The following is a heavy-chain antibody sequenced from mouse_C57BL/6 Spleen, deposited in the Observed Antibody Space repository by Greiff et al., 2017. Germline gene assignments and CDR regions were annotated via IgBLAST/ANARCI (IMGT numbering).Heavy chain of an antibody. CDR3: ARGWDYFYAMDY. J-gene: IGHJ4*01. CDR1: GYTFTSYW. CDR2: IYPGSGST. Sequence: QVQLQQPGAELVKPGASVKMSCKASGYTFTSYWINWVKQRPGQGLEWIGDIYPGSGSTNYNEKFKSKATLTVDTSSSTAYMQLSSLTSEDSAVYFCARGWDYFYAMDYWGQGALVTVSS. D-gene: IGHD1-1*01. V-gene: IGHV1-55*01.